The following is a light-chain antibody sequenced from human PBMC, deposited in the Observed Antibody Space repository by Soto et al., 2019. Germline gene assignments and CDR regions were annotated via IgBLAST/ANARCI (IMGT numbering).Light chain of an antibody. CDR3: QQYKDWPPLT. CDR1: QSVNIN. V-gene: IGKV3D-15*01. J-gene: IGKJ4*01. CDR2: GAS. Sequence: EIVMTQSPVTLSASPGERVTLSCRASQSVNINLAWYQQRHGQAPRGLIYGASNRASGIPDKFSGSGSGTDFSLTISSLETDDFALYFCQQYKDWPPLTFGGGKRVEIK.